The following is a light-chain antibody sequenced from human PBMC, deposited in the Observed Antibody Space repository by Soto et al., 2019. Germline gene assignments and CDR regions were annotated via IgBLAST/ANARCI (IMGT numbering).Light chain of an antibody. CDR2: DVS. V-gene: IGLV2-14*03. CDR1: SSDVGGYNY. J-gene: IGLJ2*01. CDR3: SSFTSSSTVV. Sequence: QSALTQPASVSGSPGQSITISCTGTSSDVGGYNYVSWYQQHPGKAPKLMIYDVSNRPSGVSYRLSGSKSGNTASLTISGLQAEDEADYYCSSFTSSSTVVFCGGTKLTVL.